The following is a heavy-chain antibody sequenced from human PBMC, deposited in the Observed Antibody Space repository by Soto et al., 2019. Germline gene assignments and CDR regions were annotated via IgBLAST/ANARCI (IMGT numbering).Heavy chain of an antibody. V-gene: IGHV3-23*01. CDR1: GLTFSSYA. J-gene: IGHJ4*02. D-gene: IGHD1-1*01. CDR3: AKRQLERHY. Sequence: PGGSLRLSCAPFGLTFSSYAMSWVRKAPGKGVEWVSTISGSAGSTYYAESVKGRFTISRDNSKNTLYLQMNSLRAQETAVYYCAKRQLERHYWGQGTLVTVSS. CDR2: ISGSAGST.